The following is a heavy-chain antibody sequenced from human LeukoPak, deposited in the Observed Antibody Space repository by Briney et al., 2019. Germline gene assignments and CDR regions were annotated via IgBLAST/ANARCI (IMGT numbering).Heavy chain of an antibody. J-gene: IGHJ4*02. V-gene: IGHV4-30-4*01. D-gene: IGHD1-26*01. CDR3: ARDGRYSGSFTNRPPRDY. CDR2: IYYSGST. CDR1: GGSISSYY. Sequence: PSETLPLTCTVSGGSISSYYWSWIRQPPGKGLEWIGYIYYSGSTYYNPSLKSRVTISVDTSKNQFSLKLSSVTAADTAVYYCARDGRYSGSFTNRPPRDYWGQGTLVTVSS.